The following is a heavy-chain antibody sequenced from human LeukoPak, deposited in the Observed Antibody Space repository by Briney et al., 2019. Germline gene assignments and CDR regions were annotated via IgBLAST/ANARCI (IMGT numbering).Heavy chain of an antibody. CDR3: TTGVGYCSGGSCYYYGMDV. CDR2: IKSKTDGGTT. D-gene: IGHD2-15*01. V-gene: IGHV3-15*01. J-gene: IGHJ6*04. Sequence: GRSLRLSCAASGFTFSSYGMHWVRQAPGKGLEWVGRIKSKTDGGTTDYAAPVKGRFTISRDDSKNTLYLQMNSLKTEDTAVYYCTTGVGYCSGGSCYYYGMDVWGKGTTVTVSS. CDR1: GFTFSSYG.